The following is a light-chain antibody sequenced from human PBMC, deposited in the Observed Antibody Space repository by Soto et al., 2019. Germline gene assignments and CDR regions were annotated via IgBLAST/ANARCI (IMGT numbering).Light chain of an antibody. V-gene: IGKV1-12*01. J-gene: IGKJ1*01. CDR2: AAS. CDR3: QQSKNFPWT. Sequence: DIQMTQAPSSVSASAGDRVTITCRASQGVSTSLAWYQQKPVKAPKLLIYAASSLQSGVPSRFSGSGSGTDFTLTISSLQPEDFATYYCQQSKNFPWTFGQGTKVEIK. CDR1: QGVSTS.